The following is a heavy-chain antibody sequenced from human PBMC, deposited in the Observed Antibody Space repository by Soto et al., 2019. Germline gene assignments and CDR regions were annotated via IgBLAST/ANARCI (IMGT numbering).Heavy chain of an antibody. CDR3: AYIFLGRYVSPLDYMDV. D-gene: IGHD7-27*01. CDR1: GGTFSSYT. Sequence: QVQLVQSGAEVQKPGSSVKVSCKASGGTFSSYTISWVRQAPGQGLEWMGRIIPILGIANYAQKCQGRVTISADKCTSTAYMELCSLRSEDTAVYSCAYIFLGRYVSPLDYMDVWGKGTTVTVSS. J-gene: IGHJ6*03. V-gene: IGHV1-69*02. CDR2: IIPILGIA.